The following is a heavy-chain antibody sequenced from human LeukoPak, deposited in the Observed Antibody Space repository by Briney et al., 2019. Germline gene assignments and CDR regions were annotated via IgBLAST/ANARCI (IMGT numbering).Heavy chain of an antibody. CDR1: GFTFSTYR. V-gene: IGHV3-48*04. D-gene: IGHD3-22*01. Sequence: PGGSLRLSCAASGFTFSTYRMSWVRQAPGKGLEWVSYISSSSGTIYYADSVKGRFTISRDNAKNSLYLQMNSLRAEDTAVYFCARRLDSSGFASDYWGQGTLVTVSS. CDR3: ARRLDSSGFASDY. J-gene: IGHJ4*02. CDR2: ISSSSGTI.